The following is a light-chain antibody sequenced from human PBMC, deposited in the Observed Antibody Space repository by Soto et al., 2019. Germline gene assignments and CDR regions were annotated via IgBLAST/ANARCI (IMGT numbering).Light chain of an antibody. CDR3: AAWDDSLNGSVV. CDR2: RNN. Sequence: QSVLTKPPSASGTPGQRVTLSCSGSSSNIGSNTVNWYQQLPGTAPKLLIYRNNQRPSGVPDRFSGSKSGTSASLAISGLQSEDEADYYCAAWDDSLNGSVVLGGGTKLTVL. J-gene: IGLJ2*01. V-gene: IGLV1-44*01. CDR1: SSNIGSNT.